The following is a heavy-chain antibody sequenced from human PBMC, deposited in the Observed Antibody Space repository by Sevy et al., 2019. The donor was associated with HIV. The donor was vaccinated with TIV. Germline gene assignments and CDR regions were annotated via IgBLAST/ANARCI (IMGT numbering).Heavy chain of an antibody. Sequence: GGSLRLSCAASVFTFNDSAMYWVRQVPGKGLEWVSGINWNSGSIGYGDSVRGRFTNSRDNAKNSLYLQMNSLRVEDTAFYYCAKGYDLDYWGQGTLVTVSS. CDR2: INWNSGSI. CDR3: AKGYDLDY. CDR1: VFTFNDSA. D-gene: IGHD3-16*01. J-gene: IGHJ4*02. V-gene: IGHV3-9*01.